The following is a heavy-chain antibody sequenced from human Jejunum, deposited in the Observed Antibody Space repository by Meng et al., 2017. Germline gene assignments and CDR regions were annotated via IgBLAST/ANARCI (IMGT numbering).Heavy chain of an antibody. CDR3: ARYGGSGSYWHFDP. J-gene: IGHJ2*01. D-gene: IGHD3-10*01. Sequence: QVQLQQRGAGLLKPSETLSRTCAVYGGSFSGYYWTWIRQPPGKGLEWIGEINHSGSTNYNPSLKSRVTMSIDTSKIQFSLKLSSVTAADAAVYYCARYGGSGSYWHFDPWGRGTLVTVSS. V-gene: IGHV4-34*01. CDR1: GGSFSGYY. CDR2: INHSGST.